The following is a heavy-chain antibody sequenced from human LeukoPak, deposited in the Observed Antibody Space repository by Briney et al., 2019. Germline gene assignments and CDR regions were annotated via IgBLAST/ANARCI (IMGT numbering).Heavy chain of an antibody. D-gene: IGHD3-10*01. CDR2: ISAYNGNT. Sequence: ASVNVSCKASGYTFTSYGISWVRQAPGQGLEWMGWISAYNGNTNYAQKLQGRVTMTTDTSTSTAYMELRSLRSDDTAVYYCARDKSVLLWFGTLDYWGQGTLVIVSS. CDR1: GYTFTSYG. V-gene: IGHV1-18*01. CDR3: ARDKSVLLWFGTLDY. J-gene: IGHJ4*02.